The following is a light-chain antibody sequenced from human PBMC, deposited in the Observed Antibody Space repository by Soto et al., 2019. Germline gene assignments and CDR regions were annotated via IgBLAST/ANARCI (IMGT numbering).Light chain of an antibody. CDR2: AAS. J-gene: IGKJ5*01. V-gene: IGKV1-39*01. CDR1: QSISSY. Sequence: DIQMTQSPSSLSASVGDRVTITCRASQSISSYLNWYQQKPGKAPKLLIYAASSLQSGVPSRFSSCGSGTDFPLTSSSRQPEDFATYYCQQSYSTLPITFGQGTRREMK. CDR3: QQSYSTLPIT.